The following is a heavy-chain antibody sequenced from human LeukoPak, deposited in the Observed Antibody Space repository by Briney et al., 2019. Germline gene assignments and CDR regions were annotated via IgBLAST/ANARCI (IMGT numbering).Heavy chain of an antibody. Sequence: ASVKVSCKASGYTFTGYYMHWVRQAPGQGLEWMGWINPNSGGTNYAQKFQGRVTMTRDTSISTAYMELSRLRSDDTAVYCCARDYYGSGSYCGWGQGTLVTVSS. V-gene: IGHV1-2*02. D-gene: IGHD3-10*01. CDR3: ARDYYGSGSYCG. CDR2: INPNSGGT. J-gene: IGHJ1*01. CDR1: GYTFTGYY.